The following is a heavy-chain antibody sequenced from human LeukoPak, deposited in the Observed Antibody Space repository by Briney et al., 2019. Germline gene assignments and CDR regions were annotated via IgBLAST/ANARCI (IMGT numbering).Heavy chain of an antibody. CDR3: VRASGSFDY. CDR1: GFTFSDYG. Sequence: PGGSLRLSCAASGFTFSDYGIHWVRRAPGKGLEWVAVIWSDGSNKYYADSVKGRFTISRDNSRKRLYLQMNSLRAEDTAVYYCVRASGSFDYWGQGTLVTVSS. J-gene: IGHJ4*02. D-gene: IGHD3-10*01. V-gene: IGHV3-33*01. CDR2: IWSDGSNK.